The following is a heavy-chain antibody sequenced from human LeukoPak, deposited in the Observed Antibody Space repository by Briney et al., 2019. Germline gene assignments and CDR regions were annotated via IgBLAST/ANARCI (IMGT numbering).Heavy chain of an antibody. CDR3: ARVRDGDYYDY. J-gene: IGHJ4*02. V-gene: IGHV3-66*01. CDR2: IYSGGST. CDR1: GFTFNNAW. D-gene: IGHD4-17*01. Sequence: GGSLRLSCAGSGFTFNNAWMSWVRQAPGKGLEWVSVIYSGGSTYYADSVKGRFTISRDNSKNTLYLQMNSLRADDTAVYYCARVRDGDYYDYWGQGTQVTVSS.